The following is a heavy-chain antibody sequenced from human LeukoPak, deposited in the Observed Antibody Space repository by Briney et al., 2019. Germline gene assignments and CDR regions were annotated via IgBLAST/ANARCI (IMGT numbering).Heavy chain of an antibody. V-gene: IGHV4-4*02. Sequence: NASGTLSLTCAVCGVSISSDNWWTWVRQPPGKGLEWIGEIYHSGSTNYNPSLKSRVTISVDKSKNQFSLKLSSVTAADTAVYYCASLDYANAFDIWGQGTMVTVSS. J-gene: IGHJ3*02. CDR3: ASLDYANAFDI. CDR2: IYHSGST. CDR1: GVSISSDNW. D-gene: IGHD4-17*01.